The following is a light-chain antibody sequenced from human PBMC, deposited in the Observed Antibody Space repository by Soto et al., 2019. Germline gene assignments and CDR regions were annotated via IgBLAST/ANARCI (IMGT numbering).Light chain of an antibody. J-gene: IGLJ1*01. CDR1: SSEVGSYNG. CDR3: SSYTSSSTYV. Sequence: QSALTQPPSVSGSPGQSVTISCTGTSSEVGSYNGVSWYQQPPGTAPKLMIYDVSNRPSGVPDRFSGSKSGNTASLTISGLQAEDEGDYYCSSYTSSSTYVFGTGTRSPS. CDR2: DVS. V-gene: IGLV2-18*02.